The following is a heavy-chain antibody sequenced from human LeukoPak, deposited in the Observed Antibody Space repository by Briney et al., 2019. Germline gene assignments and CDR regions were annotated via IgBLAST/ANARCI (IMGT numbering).Heavy chain of an antibody. Sequence: GGSLRLSCAASGFTFSSYAMSWVRQAPGKGLEWVSSITSTSGSIYYADSVKGRFTISRDNSKNTLYLQMNSLRAEDTAVYYCAKAIIPLTYYYMDVWGKGTTVTVSS. CDR3: AKAIIPLTYYYMDV. J-gene: IGHJ6*03. D-gene: IGHD3-3*01. V-gene: IGHV3-23*01. CDR2: ITSTSGSI. CDR1: GFTFSSYA.